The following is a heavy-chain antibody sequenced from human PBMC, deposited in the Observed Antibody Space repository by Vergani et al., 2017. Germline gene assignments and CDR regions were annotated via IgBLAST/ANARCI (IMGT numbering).Heavy chain of an antibody. CDR3: ASGKYYSDSTSHFRGRYFDV. CDR1: GGSISSYY. D-gene: IGHD3-16*01. Sequence: QVQLQESGPGLVKPSETLSLTCTVSGGSISSYYWSWIRQPPGKGLEWIGRIYTSGSTNYNPSLKSRVTMSVDTSKNQFSLKLTSVTAADTAVYYCASGKYYSDSTSHFRGRYFDVWGRGTLVTVPS. V-gene: IGHV4-4*07. J-gene: IGHJ2*01. CDR2: IYTSGST.